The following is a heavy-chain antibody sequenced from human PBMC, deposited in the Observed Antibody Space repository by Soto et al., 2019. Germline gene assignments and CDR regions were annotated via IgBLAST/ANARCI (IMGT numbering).Heavy chain of an antibody. J-gene: IGHJ4*02. Sequence: QVQLVQSGAEVKKPGASVKVSCKASGYTFTSYGITWVRQAPGQGLEGMGWISAYNGNTKYAQKLQGRVTMTTDPSTSTADMEPRRLRSDDTAVYYCARQPNYFDCWGQGTPVTGSS. D-gene: IGHD6-13*01. CDR3: ARQPNYFDC. CDR2: ISAYNGNT. V-gene: IGHV1-18*01. CDR1: GYTFTSYG.